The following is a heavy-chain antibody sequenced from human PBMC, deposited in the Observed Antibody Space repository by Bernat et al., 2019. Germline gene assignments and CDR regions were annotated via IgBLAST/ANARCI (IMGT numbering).Heavy chain of an antibody. CDR2: INPNSGGT. Sequence: QVQLVQSGAEVKKPGASVKVSCKASGYTFTGYYMHWVRQAPGQGLEWMGWINPNSGGTNYAQKFQGWATMTSDTSISTASMELSRLGSDDTAVYYCARGVFRVMGGSYYPEYFQHWGQGTLVTVSS. CDR1: GYTFTGYY. V-gene: IGHV1-2*04. CDR3: ARGVFRVMGGSYYPEYFQH. J-gene: IGHJ1*01. D-gene: IGHD1-26*01.